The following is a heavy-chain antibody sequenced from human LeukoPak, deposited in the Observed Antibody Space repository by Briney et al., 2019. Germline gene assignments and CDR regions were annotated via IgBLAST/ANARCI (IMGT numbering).Heavy chain of an antibody. CDR3: TSPEGPTIEGRFDY. V-gene: IGHV1-69*13. CDR2: IIAIFSTP. D-gene: IGHD1-26*01. Sequence: RASVKVSCKASGDTFSGFAISWVRQAPGQGLEWMGGIIAIFSTPTYAQKFQGRVTITADESTSTAYMELTDLRSEDTAVYYCTSPEGPTIEGRFDYWGQGTLVTVSS. CDR1: GDTFSGFA. J-gene: IGHJ4*02.